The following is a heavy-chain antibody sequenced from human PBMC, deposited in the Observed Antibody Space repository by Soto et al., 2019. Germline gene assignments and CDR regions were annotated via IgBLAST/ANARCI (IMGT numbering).Heavy chain of an antibody. CDR2: IYHSGST. D-gene: IGHD4-17*01. V-gene: IGHV4-30-2*01. Sequence: LQLQESGSGLVKPSQTLSLTCAVSGGSISSGGYSWSWIRQPPGKGLEWIGYIYHSGSTYYNPSLKSRVTISVGRSKNQFYLKLSSVTDADTAVYYCASGGYTVTTPHAFDIWGQGTMVTVSS. CDR1: GGSISSGGYS. CDR3: ASGGYTVTTPHAFDI. J-gene: IGHJ3*02.